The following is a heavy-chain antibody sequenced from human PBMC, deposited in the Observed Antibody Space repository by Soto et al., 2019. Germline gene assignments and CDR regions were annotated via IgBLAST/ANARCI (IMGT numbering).Heavy chain of an antibody. CDR1: GFTVSSNY. CDR2: IYSGGST. CDR3: ARDIPGDPKISYYYMDV. D-gene: IGHD7-27*01. V-gene: IGHV3-66*01. J-gene: IGHJ6*03. Sequence: EVQLVESGGGLVQPGGSLRLSCAASGFTVSSNYMSWVRQAPGKGLEWVSVIYSGGSTYYADSVKGRFTISRDNSKNTLYLQMNSLRAEDTAVYYCARDIPGDPKISYYYMDVWGKGTTVTVSS.